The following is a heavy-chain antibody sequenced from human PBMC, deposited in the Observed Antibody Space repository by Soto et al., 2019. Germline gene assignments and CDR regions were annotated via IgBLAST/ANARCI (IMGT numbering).Heavy chain of an antibody. CDR1: GFRFSDYY. J-gene: IGHJ6*02. CDR2: ISSSSIYI. CDR3: AREFWSGSYTSNYGMDV. Sequence: QVQLVESGGGLVTPGGSLRLSCAASGFRFSDYYMSWIRQAPGKGLEWISYISSSSIYINYADSVKGRFTISRDNVKNSLYLQMNSLRAEDTAVYYCAREFWSGSYTSNYGMDVWGQGTTVTVSS. D-gene: IGHD3-3*01. V-gene: IGHV3-11*06.